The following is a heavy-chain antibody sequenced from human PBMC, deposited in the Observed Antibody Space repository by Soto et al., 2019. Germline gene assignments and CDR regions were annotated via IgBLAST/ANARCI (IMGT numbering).Heavy chain of an antibody. D-gene: IGHD2-21*02. CDR1: GFMFSVYT. CDR3: AKQNGYGGNSELEY. V-gene: IGHV3-21*04. Sequence: PGGSLRLSCAASGFMFSVYTMNWVRQAPGKGLEWISSINSDSSSIYYTDSVKGRFTISRDNSKNTLYLQMNSLRAEDTAVYYCAKQNGYGGNSELEYWGQGTLVTVSS. CDR2: INSDSSSI. J-gene: IGHJ4*02.